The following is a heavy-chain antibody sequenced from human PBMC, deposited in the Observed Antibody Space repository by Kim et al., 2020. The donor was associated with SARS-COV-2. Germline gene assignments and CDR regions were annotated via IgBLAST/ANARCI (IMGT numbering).Heavy chain of an antibody. J-gene: IGHJ4*02. CDR3: ARGLGRYYDFDF. V-gene: IGHV5-51*01. D-gene: IGHD3-22*01. Sequence: RYATSCHGRVTISADKSIGTAYLQWRRLKASDTAMYFCARGLGRYYDFDFWGQGTLVTVSS.